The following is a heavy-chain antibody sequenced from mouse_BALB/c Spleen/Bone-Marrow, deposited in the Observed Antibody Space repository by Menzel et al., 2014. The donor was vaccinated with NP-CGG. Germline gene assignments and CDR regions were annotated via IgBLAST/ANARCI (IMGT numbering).Heavy chain of an antibody. CDR3: ARNWVYFDY. CDR1: GYTFTSYW. CDR2: IDPSDSET. Sequence: SGAELVKPGAPVKLSCKASGYTFTSYWMNWVKQRPGRGLEWIGRIDPSDSETHYNQKLKDRATLTVDKSSSTAYIQLSSLTSEDSAVYYCARNWVYFDYWGQGTTLTVSS. J-gene: IGHJ2*01. D-gene: IGHD4-1*01. V-gene: IGHV1-69*02.